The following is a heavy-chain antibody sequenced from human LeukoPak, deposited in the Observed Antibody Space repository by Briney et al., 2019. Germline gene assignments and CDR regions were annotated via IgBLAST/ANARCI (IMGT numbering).Heavy chain of an antibody. CDR1: GFTFSSYS. J-gene: IGHJ4*02. CDR2: ISSSSSYI. D-gene: IGHD3-22*01. V-gene: IGHV3-21*01. Sequence: GGSLRLSCAASGFTFSSYSMNWVRQAPGKGLEWVSSISSSSSYIYYADSVKGRLTISRDNAKNSLYLQMNSLRAEDTAVYYCARVGVTYYYDSSGHEGDYWGQGTLVTVSS. CDR3: ARVGVTYYYDSSGHEGDY.